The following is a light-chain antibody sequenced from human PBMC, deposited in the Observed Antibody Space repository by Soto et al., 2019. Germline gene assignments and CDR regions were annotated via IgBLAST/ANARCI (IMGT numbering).Light chain of an antibody. V-gene: IGKV1-5*01. CDR2: DAS. Sequence: EIQMTQSPCTLSLSSGDRVTITCRASQSISSWLAWYQQKPGKAPKLLIYDASSLESGVPSRFSGSGSGTEFTLTISSLQPDDFATYYCQQYGTSLWTFGQGTKVDI. CDR1: QSISSW. CDR3: QQYGTSLWT. J-gene: IGKJ1*01.